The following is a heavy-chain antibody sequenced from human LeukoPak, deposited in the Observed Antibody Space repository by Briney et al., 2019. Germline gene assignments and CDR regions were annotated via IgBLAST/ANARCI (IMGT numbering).Heavy chain of an antibody. D-gene: IGHD4-17*01. V-gene: IGHV4-59*08. Sequence: SETLSLTCTVSGDSISSYYWSWIRQPPGKGLEWIGYIYYTGSTNYNPSLESRVTMSVDTSKKQFSLKLSSVTDADTAVYYCARRYGDHNLYYFNYWGQGTLVTVSS. J-gene: IGHJ4*02. CDR2: IYYTGST. CDR3: ARRYGDHNLYYFNY. CDR1: GDSISSYY.